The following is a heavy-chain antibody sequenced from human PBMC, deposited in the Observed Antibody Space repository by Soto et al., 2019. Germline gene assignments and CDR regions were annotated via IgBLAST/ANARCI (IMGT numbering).Heavy chain of an antibody. CDR1: GGTFSSYA. CDR2: VIPIFGTA. J-gene: IGHJ4*02. D-gene: IGHD3-22*01. Sequence: SVKVSCKASGGTFSSYAISWVRQAPGQGLEWMGGVIPIFGTANYAQKFQGRVTITADESTSTAYMELSSLRSEDTAVYYCAKNYYDSSGYYYVFDYWGQGTLVNVSS. V-gene: IGHV1-69*13. CDR3: AKNYYDSSGYYYVFDY.